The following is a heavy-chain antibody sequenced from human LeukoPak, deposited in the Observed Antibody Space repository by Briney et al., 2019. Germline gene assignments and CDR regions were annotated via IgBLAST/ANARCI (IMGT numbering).Heavy chain of an antibody. CDR3: ASDRIEVDAFDI. D-gene: IGHD2-15*01. Sequence: SQTLSLTCTVSGGSISSGSYFWSWIRQPAGKGLEWIGRIYTSGSTNYNPSLKSRVTISVDTSKNQFSLKLSSVTAADTAVYYCASDRIEVDAFDIWGQGTMVTVSS. CDR1: GGSISSGSYF. V-gene: IGHV4-61*02. J-gene: IGHJ3*02. CDR2: IYTSGST.